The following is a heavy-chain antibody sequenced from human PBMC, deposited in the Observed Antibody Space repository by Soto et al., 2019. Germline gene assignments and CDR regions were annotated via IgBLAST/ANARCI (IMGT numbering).Heavy chain of an antibody. Sequence: GASGKVSCKASGYTFTGYYLHWVRQAPGQGPEWVGKIDPDSGDTDQSQKFQGRVTLTRDTAIDTAYMELTRLTLDDTAIYYCARGPLEWGQGTLVTVSS. J-gene: IGHJ4*02. CDR3: ARGPLE. CDR2: IDPDSGDT. CDR1: GYTFTGYY. V-gene: IGHV1-2*02.